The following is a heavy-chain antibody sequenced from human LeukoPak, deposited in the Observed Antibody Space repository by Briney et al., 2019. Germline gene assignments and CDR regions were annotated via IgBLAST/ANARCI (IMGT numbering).Heavy chain of an antibody. Sequence: PGGSRRLSCVDSGFNFSTSAMSWVRQAPGKGLEWVSSISASGQSSYYTESVKGRFAISRDNSKNTLYLQMNSLRAEDTAVYYCARDGGGYDWDLDYWGQGTLVTVSS. J-gene: IGHJ4*02. CDR2: ISASGQSS. D-gene: IGHD5-12*01. V-gene: IGHV3-23*01. CDR3: ARDGGGYDWDLDY. CDR1: GFNFSTSA.